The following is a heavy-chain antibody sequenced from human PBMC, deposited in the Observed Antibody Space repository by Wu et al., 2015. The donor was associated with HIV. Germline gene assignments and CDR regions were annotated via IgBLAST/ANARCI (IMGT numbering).Heavy chain of an antibody. CDR1: GYPFGTYG. CDR2: ISPYDGKT. Sequence: QVQLAQSGAEVKKSGTSVKVSCQTSGYPFGTYGINWVRQAPGQGLEWLGWISPYDGKTVYRQKFQGRVTMTRDTPTTTVYMELSSLRSEDTAVYYCTKCASRNDFGDFEYYFDYWGQGTLVTVSS. J-gene: IGHJ4*02. CDR3: TKCASRNDFGDFEYYFDY. D-gene: IGHD4-17*01. V-gene: IGHV1-18*01.